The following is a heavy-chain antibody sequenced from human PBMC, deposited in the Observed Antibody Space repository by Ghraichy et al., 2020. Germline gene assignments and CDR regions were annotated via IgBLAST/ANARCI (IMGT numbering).Heavy chain of an antibody. CDR1: GYTFNSYY. V-gene: IGHV1-46*02. J-gene: IGHJ4*02. Sequence: ASVKVSCKASGYTFNSYYLHWVRQAPGQGLEWMGIINPSGGGTSYAQKFQGRVTVTRDTSTSTVYMELSSLRSEDTAVYYCTRGTTAVAKYFTYWGQGTLVTVSS. D-gene: IGHD4-23*01. CDR2: INPSGGGT. CDR3: TRGTTAVAKYFTY.